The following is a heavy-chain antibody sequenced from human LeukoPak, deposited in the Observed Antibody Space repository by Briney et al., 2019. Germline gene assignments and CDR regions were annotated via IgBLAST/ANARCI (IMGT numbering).Heavy chain of an antibody. CDR1: GGSISSGSYY. J-gene: IGHJ5*02. V-gene: IGHV4-61*02. D-gene: IGHD3-9*01. CDR3: AREDYDILTGYPRFDP. CDR2: IYTSGST. Sequence: SQTLSLTCTVSGGSISSGSYYWSWIRQPAGKGLEWIGRIYTSGSTNYNPSLKSRVTISVDTSKNQFSLKLSSVTAADTAVYYCAREDYDILTGYPRFDPWGQGTLVTVS.